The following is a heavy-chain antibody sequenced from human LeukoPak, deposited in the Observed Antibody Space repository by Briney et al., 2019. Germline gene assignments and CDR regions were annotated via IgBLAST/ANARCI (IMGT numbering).Heavy chain of an antibody. V-gene: IGHV4-34*01. CDR1: GGSFSGYY. CDR2: INHSGST. J-gene: IGHJ4*02. D-gene: IGHD5-24*01. Sequence: SETLSLTCAVYGGSFSGYYWSWIRQPPGKGLEWIGEINHSGSTNYNPSLKSRVTISVDTSKNQFSLKLSSVTAAGTAVYYCARGLGLEMATIWFDYWGQGTLVTVSS. CDR3: ARGLGLEMATIWFDY.